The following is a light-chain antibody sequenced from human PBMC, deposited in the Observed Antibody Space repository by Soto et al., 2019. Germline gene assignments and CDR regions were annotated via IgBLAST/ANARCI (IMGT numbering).Light chain of an antibody. V-gene: IGLV2-14*01. CDR2: EVS. J-gene: IGLJ1*01. Sequence: QSVLTQPASVSGSPGQSITISCTGTSSDVGVYNYVSWYQQHPGKAPKLMIYEVSNRPSGVSNRFSGSKSGNTASLTISGLQPEDEDDYYCSSYTRSSTLYVFGTGTKLTVL. CDR1: SSDVGVYNY. CDR3: SSYTRSSTLYV.